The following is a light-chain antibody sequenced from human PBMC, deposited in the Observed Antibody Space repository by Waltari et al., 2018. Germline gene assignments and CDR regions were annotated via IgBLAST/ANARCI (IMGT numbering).Light chain of an antibody. CDR1: QSVDTY. J-gene: IGKJ4*01. V-gene: IGKV3-11*01. CDR2: DAS. CDR3: QQRSSWFT. Sequence: EIVLTQSPGTLSLSPGESATLSCRASQSVDTYLAWYQKKPGQAPRLLIYDASTRATGIPARFSGSGSWTDFTLTISSLEPEDFAVYYCQQRSSWFTFGGGTKVEV.